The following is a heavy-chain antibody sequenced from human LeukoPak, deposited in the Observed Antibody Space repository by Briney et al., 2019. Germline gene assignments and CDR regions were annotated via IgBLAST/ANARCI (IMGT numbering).Heavy chain of an antibody. CDR3: AKNRWGSVATPDS. Sequence: GSLRLSCAASGFTVSSNYMTWVRQAPGKGLEWVSVLYSGAGTYYADSVKGRFTISRDNSKNTVYLQMNSLAIEDTAIYYCAKNRWGSVATPDSWGQGTVVTVSS. CDR2: LYSGAGT. J-gene: IGHJ4*02. V-gene: IGHV3-53*05. CDR1: GFTVSSNY. D-gene: IGHD5-12*01.